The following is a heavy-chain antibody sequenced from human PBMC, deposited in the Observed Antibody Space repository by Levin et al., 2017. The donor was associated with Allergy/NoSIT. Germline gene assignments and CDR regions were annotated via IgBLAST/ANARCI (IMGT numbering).Heavy chain of an antibody. CDR3: ARGGDYDILTGYQDAFDI. CDR1: GYTFTSYY. Sequence: GESLKISCKASGYTFTSYYMHWVRQAPGQGLEWMGIINPSGGSTSYAQKFQGRVTMTRDTSTSTVYMELSSLRSEDTAVYYCARGGDYDILTGYQDAFDIWGQGTMVTVSS. J-gene: IGHJ3*02. CDR2: INPSGGST. D-gene: IGHD3-9*01. V-gene: IGHV1-46*01.